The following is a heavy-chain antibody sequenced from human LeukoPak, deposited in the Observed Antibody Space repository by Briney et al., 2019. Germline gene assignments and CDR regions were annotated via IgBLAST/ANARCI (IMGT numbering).Heavy chain of an antibody. CDR3: ARVVSVLGVTTLVYFDY. CDR2: INPNSGGT. D-gene: IGHD4-17*01. V-gene: IGHV1-2*02. Sequence: ASVKVSCKASGYTFTGYYMHWVRQAPGQGLEWMGWINPNSGGTNYAQKFQGRVTMTRDTSISTAYMELSRLRSDDTAVYYCARVVSVLGVTTLVYFDYWGQGTLVTVSS. J-gene: IGHJ4*02. CDR1: GYTFTGYY.